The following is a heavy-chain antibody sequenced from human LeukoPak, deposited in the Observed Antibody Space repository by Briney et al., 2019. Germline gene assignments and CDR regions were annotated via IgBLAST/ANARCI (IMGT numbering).Heavy chain of an antibody. CDR3: AKVKGSYRPEYFQH. V-gene: IGHV3-33*06. Sequence: GGSLRLSCAASGFTFSSYGMHWVRQAPGKGLEWVAVIWYDGSNKYYADSVKGRFTISRDNSKDTLYLQMNSLSAEDTAVYYCAKVKGSYRPEYFQHWGQGTLVTVSS. D-gene: IGHD3-16*02. J-gene: IGHJ1*01. CDR1: GFTFSSYG. CDR2: IWYDGSNK.